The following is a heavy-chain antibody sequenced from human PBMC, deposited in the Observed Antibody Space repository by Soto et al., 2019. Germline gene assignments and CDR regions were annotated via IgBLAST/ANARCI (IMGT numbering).Heavy chain of an antibody. CDR1: GFTFSSYA. Sequence: QVQLVESGGGVVQPGRSLRLSCAASGFTFSSYAMHWVRQAPGKGLEWVAVISYDGSNKSYADSVKGRFTISRDNSKNTLYLQMNRLRAEDTAVYFCARDSPPSTSVITHYWFDPWGQGNLVTVSS. V-gene: IGHV3-30-3*01. J-gene: IGHJ5*02. CDR3: ARDSPPSTSVITHYWFDP. CDR2: ISYDGSNK. D-gene: IGHD4-17*01.